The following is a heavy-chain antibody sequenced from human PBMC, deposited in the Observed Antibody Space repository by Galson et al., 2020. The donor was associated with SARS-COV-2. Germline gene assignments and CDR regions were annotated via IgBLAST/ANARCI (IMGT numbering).Heavy chain of an antibody. J-gene: IGHJ4*02. V-gene: IGHV3-30*01. Sequence: GESLKISCAASGFTFSSYAMHWVRQAPGKGLEWVAVISYDGSNKYYADSVKGRFTISRDNSKNTLYLQMNSLRAEDTAVYYCARGGGYTQSSCDYWGQGTLVTVSS. CDR1: GFTFSSYA. CDR3: ARGGGYTQSSCDY. CDR2: ISYDGSNK. D-gene: IGHD5-18*01.